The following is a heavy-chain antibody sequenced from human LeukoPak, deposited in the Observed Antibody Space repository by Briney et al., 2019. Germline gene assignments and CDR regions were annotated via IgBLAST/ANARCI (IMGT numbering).Heavy chain of an antibody. D-gene: IGHD3-22*01. Sequence: ASVKVSCKASGYTFTSYDINWVRQATGQGLEWMGWMNPNSGNTGYAQKFQGRVTMTRNTSISTAYMELSSLRSEDTAVNYCARDYYDSSGYGGFYYYYYGMDVWGQGTTVTVSS. CDR3: ARDYYDSSGYGGFYYYYYGMDV. J-gene: IGHJ6*02. CDR1: GYTFTSYD. V-gene: IGHV1-8*01. CDR2: MNPNSGNT.